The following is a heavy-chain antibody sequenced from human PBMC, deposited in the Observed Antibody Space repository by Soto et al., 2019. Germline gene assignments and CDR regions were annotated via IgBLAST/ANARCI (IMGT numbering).Heavy chain of an antibody. J-gene: IGHJ5*02. CDR1: GGSFSGYY. Sequence: SETLSLTCAVYGGSFSGYYWSWIRQPPGKGLEWIGEINHSGSTNYNPSLKSRVTTSVDTSKNQFSLKLSSVTAADTAVYYCARARRGLYIVVVPAAIYWFDPWGQGTLVTVSS. CDR2: INHSGST. D-gene: IGHD2-2*01. V-gene: IGHV4-34*01. CDR3: ARARRGLYIVVVPAAIYWFDP.